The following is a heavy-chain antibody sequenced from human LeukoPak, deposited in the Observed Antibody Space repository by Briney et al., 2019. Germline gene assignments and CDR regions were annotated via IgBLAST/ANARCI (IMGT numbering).Heavy chain of an antibody. CDR2: ISGGGGST. J-gene: IGHJ4*02. D-gene: IGHD3-22*01. CDR1: GFTFSSYA. Sequence: GGSLRLSCAASGFTFSSYAMSWVRQAPGKGLEWVSAISGGGGSTYYADSVKGRFTISRDNSKNTPYLQMNNPRAEDSAGNNFAKDWSMIGRGGGIDYWGQGTLVTVSS. CDR3: AKDWSMIGRGGGIDY. V-gene: IGHV3-23*01.